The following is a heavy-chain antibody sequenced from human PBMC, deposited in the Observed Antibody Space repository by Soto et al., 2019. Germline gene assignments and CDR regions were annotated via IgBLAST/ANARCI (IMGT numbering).Heavy chain of an antibody. D-gene: IGHD1-26*01. V-gene: IGHV3-30*18. Sequence: CAASGFTFRRYGMHWVRQAPAKGLEWVAVISYDGSNKYYADSVKGRFTISRDNSKDTLYLQMNSLRAEDTAVYYCAKGGVGSTSNAFDIWGQGTMVTVSS. CDR3: AKGGVGSTSNAFDI. CDR1: GFTFRRYG. CDR2: ISYDGSNK. J-gene: IGHJ3*02.